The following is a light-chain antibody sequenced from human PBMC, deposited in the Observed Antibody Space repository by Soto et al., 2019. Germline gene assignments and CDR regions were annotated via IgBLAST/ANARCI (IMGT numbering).Light chain of an antibody. CDR1: QSISTH. Sequence: DIQMTQSPSSLSASVGDRVTITCLASQSISTHLNWYQQKPGKAPKLLIYAASSLQSGVPSRFSGSGSGTDFSLTINSLQPEDSATYCCQQSYITPGTFGQGTKVDIK. CDR3: QQSYITPGT. J-gene: IGKJ1*01. CDR2: AAS. V-gene: IGKV1-39*01.